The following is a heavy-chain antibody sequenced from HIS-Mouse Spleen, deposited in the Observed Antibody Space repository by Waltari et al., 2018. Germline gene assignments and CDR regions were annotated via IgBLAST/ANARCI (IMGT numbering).Heavy chain of an antibody. CDR2: IYYSGST. CDR3: AREIPYSSSWYDWYFDL. J-gene: IGHJ2*01. V-gene: IGHV4-39*07. D-gene: IGHD6-13*01. CDR1: GCSISSSSYY. Sequence: QLQLQESGPGLVKPSETLSPTCTVSGCSISSSSYYWGWIRQPPGKGLEWIGSIYYSGSTYYNPSLKSRVTISVDTSKNQFSMKLSSVTAADTAVYYCAREIPYSSSWYDWYFDLWGRGTLVTVSS.